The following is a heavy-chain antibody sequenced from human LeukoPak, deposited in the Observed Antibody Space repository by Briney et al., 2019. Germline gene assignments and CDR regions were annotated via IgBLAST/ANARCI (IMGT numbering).Heavy chain of an antibody. Sequence: ASVKVSCKASGYTFSSNYMHWVRQAPGQGLEWMGIINPSGGSTSYAQKFQGRVTMTRDTSTSTVYMELSSLRSEDTAVYYCARVNSDYDILTGYSPNWFDPWGQGTLVTVSS. CDR1: GYTFSSNY. D-gene: IGHD3-9*01. V-gene: IGHV1-46*01. CDR3: ARVNSDYDILTGYSPNWFDP. CDR2: INPSGGST. J-gene: IGHJ5*02.